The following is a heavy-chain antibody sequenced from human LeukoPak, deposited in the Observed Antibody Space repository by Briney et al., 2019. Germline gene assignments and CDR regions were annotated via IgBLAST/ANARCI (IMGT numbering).Heavy chain of an antibody. CDR2: IYTSGST. J-gene: IGHJ6*03. Sequence: SETLPLTCTGSGGSISSYYWSWIRQPPGEELEGIGYIYTSGSTNYNPSLKIRVTISVDTSKNQFSLKLSSVTAADTAVYYCARVGAPSPGVNEKHDYYYMDVWGKGTTVTVSS. V-gene: IGHV4-4*09. CDR3: ARVGAPSPGVNEKHDYYYMDV. CDR1: GGSISSYY. D-gene: IGHD3-10*01.